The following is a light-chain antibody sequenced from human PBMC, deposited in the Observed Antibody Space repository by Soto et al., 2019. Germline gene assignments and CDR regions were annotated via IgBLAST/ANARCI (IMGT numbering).Light chain of an antibody. V-gene: IGKV3-20*01. CDR2: GAS. Sequence: ERVLTQSPVALSLSSGERATLSCRASQTVNNNYLAWYQQIPGQAPRLLISGASGRATGTPDRFSGSASGTDFTLTISRLEPEDFAVYYCQQYGSSPLTFGGGTKVDIK. J-gene: IGKJ4*01. CDR3: QQYGSSPLT. CDR1: QTVNNNY.